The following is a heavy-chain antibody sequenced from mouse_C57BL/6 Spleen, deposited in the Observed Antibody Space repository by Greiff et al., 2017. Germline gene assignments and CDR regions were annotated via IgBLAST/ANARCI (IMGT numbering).Heavy chain of an antibody. CDR1: GYTFTNYW. CDR2: IYPGGGYT. CDR3: ARANWDPLYYFDY. V-gene: IGHV1-63*01. D-gene: IGHD4-1*01. J-gene: IGHJ2*01. Sequence: VQLQQSGAELVRPGTPVKMSCKASGYTFTNYWIGWAKQRPGHGLEWIGDIYPGGGYTNYNEKFKGKATLTADKSSSTAYMQFSSLTSEDSAIYYCARANWDPLYYFDYWGQGTTLTVSS.